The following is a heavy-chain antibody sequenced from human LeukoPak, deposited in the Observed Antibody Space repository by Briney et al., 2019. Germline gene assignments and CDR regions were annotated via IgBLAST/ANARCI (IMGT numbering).Heavy chain of an antibody. D-gene: IGHD4-17*01. V-gene: IGHV3-21*01. CDR2: ISSSVSYI. CDR1: GLTFSTYS. CDR3: ARGTYGDYSFDS. Sequence: PGGSLRLSCAASGLTFSTYSMNWVRQAPGKGLEWVSSISSSVSYIYYADSVRGRFTISRGNANNSLYLQMNSLRAEDTAVYYCARGTYGDYSFDSWGQGTLVTVSS. J-gene: IGHJ4*02.